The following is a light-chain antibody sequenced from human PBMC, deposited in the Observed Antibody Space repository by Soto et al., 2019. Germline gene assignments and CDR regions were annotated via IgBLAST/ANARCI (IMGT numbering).Light chain of an antibody. V-gene: IGKV3-20*01. CDR1: QTVRTNY. Sequence: EIVLTQSPGTLSLSPGERATLSCRASQTVRTNYLAWFQHKPGQAPRLLIYGASSRATGIPDRFSGSGSGTDFTLPINRLEPEDFAVYFCQQYSDSPLTFGGGTKVEIK. J-gene: IGKJ4*01. CDR2: GAS. CDR3: QQYSDSPLT.